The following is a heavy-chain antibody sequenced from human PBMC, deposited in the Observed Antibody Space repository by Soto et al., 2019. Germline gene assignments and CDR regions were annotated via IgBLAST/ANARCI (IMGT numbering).Heavy chain of an antibody. D-gene: IGHD6-19*01. CDR2: INAGNGNT. Sequence: QVQLVQSGAEVKKPGASVKVSCKASGYTFTSYAMHWVRQAPGQRLEWMGWINAGNGNTKYSQKFQGRVTITRDTSASTAYMELSSLRSEDTAVYSCARGVAGPLHWFDPWGQGTLVTVSS. V-gene: IGHV1-3*01. CDR1: GYTFTSYA. CDR3: ARGVAGPLHWFDP. J-gene: IGHJ5*02.